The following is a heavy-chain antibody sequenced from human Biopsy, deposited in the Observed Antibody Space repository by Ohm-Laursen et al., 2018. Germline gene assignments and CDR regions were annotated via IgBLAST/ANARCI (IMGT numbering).Heavy chain of an antibody. CDR1: GDSISNYY. D-gene: IGHD3-3*01. Sequence: SQTLSLTCNITGDSISNYYWSWIPQSPGKGLEWIGYLFYSGNTNSNPTNYSPSLESRVYMSVDMTKNQFSLNLTSVTAADTAMFFCARLFRLDDYWNDDPPDGFDVWGQGTMVTVSS. CDR2: LFYSGNTNSNPT. V-gene: IGHV4-59*01. CDR3: ARLFRLDDYWNDDPPDGFDV. J-gene: IGHJ3*01.